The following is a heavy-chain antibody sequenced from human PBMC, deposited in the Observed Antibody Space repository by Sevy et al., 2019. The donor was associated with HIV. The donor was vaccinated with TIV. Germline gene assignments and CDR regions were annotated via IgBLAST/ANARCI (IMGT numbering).Heavy chain of an antibody. CDR1: GFTVSNNY. V-gene: IGHV3-53*01. CDR3: ARDHGGVQDWYFDL. Sequence: GGSLRLSCAASGFTVSNNYMSWVRQAPGKGLEWVSVIYTGGSTYYVDSVKGRFTISRDNSKNTLYLQMNSLRAEDTAVYYCARDHGGVQDWYFDLWGRGTLVIVSS. D-gene: IGHD2-8*02. CDR2: IYTGGST. J-gene: IGHJ2*01.